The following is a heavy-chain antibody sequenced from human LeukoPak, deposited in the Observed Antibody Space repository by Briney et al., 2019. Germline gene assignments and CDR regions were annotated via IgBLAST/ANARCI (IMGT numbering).Heavy chain of an antibody. J-gene: IGHJ5*02. D-gene: IGHD3-22*01. CDR3: ARDLGQYYDTSDNWFDP. Sequence: PGGTLRLSCAASGFTFSSYGMSWVRQAPGKGLEWVSAISGSGGSTYYADSVKGRFTISRDNSKNTLYLQMNSLRAEDTAVYYCARDLGQYYDTSDNWFDPWGQGTLVTVPS. CDR2: ISGSGGST. V-gene: IGHV3-23*01. CDR1: GFTFSSYG.